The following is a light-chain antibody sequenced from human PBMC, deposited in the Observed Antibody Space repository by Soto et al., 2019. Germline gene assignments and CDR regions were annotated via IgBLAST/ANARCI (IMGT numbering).Light chain of an antibody. CDR3: QQRSDWPIT. J-gene: IGKJ5*01. Sequence: EIVLTQSPVTLSLSPGERATLSCRASQSVSSYLAWYQQKPGQAPRLLIYDASNRATGIPARFSGSGSGTDFTLTITSLEPEDFALYYCQQRSDWPITFGQGTRLEMK. CDR1: QSVSSY. CDR2: DAS. V-gene: IGKV3-11*01.